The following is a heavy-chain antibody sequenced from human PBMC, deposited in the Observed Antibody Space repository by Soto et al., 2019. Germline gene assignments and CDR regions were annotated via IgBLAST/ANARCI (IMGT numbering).Heavy chain of an antibody. D-gene: IGHD3-10*01. Sequence: VASVKVSCKASGFTFTSPAVQWVRQARGQRLEWIGWIVVGSGNTNYAQKFQERVTITRDMSTSTAYMELSSLRSEDTAVYYCAADFAYGPITNYYYGMDVWGQGTTVTVSS. J-gene: IGHJ6*02. CDR2: IVVGSGNT. CDR1: GFTFTSPA. CDR3: AADFAYGPITNYYYGMDV. V-gene: IGHV1-58*01.